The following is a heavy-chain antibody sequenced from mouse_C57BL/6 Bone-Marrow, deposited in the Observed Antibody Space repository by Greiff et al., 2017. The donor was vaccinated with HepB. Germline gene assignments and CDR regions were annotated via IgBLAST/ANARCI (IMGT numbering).Heavy chain of an antibody. V-gene: IGHV1-58*01. CDR3: AVYYYGSRGYWYFDV. J-gene: IGHJ1*03. Sequence: EVKLQQSGAELVRPGSSVKMSCKTSGYTFTSYGINWVKQRPGQGLEWIGYIYIGNGYTEYNEKFKGKATLTSDTSSSTAYMQLSSLTSEDSAIYFCAVYYYGSRGYWYFDVWGTGTTVTVSS. CDR1: GYTFTSYG. D-gene: IGHD1-1*01. CDR2: IYIGNGYT.